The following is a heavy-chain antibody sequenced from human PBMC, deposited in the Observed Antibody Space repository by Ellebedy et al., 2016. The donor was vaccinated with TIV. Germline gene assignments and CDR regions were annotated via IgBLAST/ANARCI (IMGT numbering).Heavy chain of an antibody. CDR3: TSDLVGATVY. CDR1: GFSFGGYA. V-gene: IGHV3-49*03. CDR2: IRSKAYGGTA. Sequence: GESLKISCTAAGFSFGGYAMSWFRQAPGKGLEWVGFIRSKAYGGTAEYAASVQGRFTISRDDSKSIAYLQMNSLKIEDTAVYYCTSDLVGATVYWGHGTLVTVSS. D-gene: IGHD1-26*01. J-gene: IGHJ4*01.